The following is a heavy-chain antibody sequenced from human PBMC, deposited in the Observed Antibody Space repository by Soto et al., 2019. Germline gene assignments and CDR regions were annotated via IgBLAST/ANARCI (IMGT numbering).Heavy chain of an antibody. D-gene: IGHD3-16*01. V-gene: IGHV3-23*01. J-gene: IGHJ4*02. CDR3: AKDEGGNGYFDY. CDR1: GFTFSSYA. Sequence: EVQLLESGGGLVQPGGSLRLSCAASGFTFSSYAMSWVRQAPGKGLEWVSAISGSGGSTYYADSVKGRFTISRDNSKNPLYLQMNSLRAEDTAVYYCAKDEGGNGYFDYWGQGTLVTVSS. CDR2: ISGSGGST.